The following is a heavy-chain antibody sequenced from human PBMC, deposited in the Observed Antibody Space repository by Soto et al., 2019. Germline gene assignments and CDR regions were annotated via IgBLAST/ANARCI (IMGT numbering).Heavy chain of an antibody. CDR3: AKDGGDYDLYYYYYYMEV. V-gene: IGHV3-23*01. Sequence: GGSLRLSCAASGFTFSSYAMSWVRQAPGKGLEWVSAISGSGGSTYYADSVKGRFTISRDNSKNTLYLQMNSLRAEDTAVYYCAKDGGDYDLYYYYYYMEVWGKGTTVTVSS. J-gene: IGHJ6*03. CDR1: GFTFSSYA. D-gene: IGHD3-3*01. CDR2: ISGSGGST.